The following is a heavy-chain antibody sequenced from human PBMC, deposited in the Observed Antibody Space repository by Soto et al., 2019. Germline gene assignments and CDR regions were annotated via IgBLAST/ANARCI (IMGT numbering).Heavy chain of an antibody. CDR2: IYFSGST. D-gene: IGHD1-7*01. CDR3: ARQRLNASSGTNYYYAMDV. V-gene: IGHV4-61*01. J-gene: IGHJ6*02. CDR1: GGSVSSGSYY. Sequence: PSETLSLTCTVSGGSVSSGSYYWSWIRQPPGKGLEWIGYIYFSGSTNYNPSLKSRVTISIDMSKNKFFLKLSTVTAADTAVYYCARQRLNASSGTNYYYAMDVWGQGTTVTVSS.